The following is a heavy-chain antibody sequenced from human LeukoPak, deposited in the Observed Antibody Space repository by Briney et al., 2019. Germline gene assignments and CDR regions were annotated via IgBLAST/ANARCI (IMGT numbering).Heavy chain of an antibody. CDR3: ARGLRVSPAFDY. CDR1: GYTFTSYF. D-gene: IGHD2-2*01. CDR2: IDPKSGAT. J-gene: IGHJ4*02. V-gene: IGHV1-2*02. Sequence: ASVKVSCKASGYTFTSYFMYWVRQAPGQGLEWMAWIDPKSGATNYAQRFQGRVTMTRDTSIITAYMELSRLRSDDTAVYYCARGLRVSPAFDYWGQGTLVTVSS.